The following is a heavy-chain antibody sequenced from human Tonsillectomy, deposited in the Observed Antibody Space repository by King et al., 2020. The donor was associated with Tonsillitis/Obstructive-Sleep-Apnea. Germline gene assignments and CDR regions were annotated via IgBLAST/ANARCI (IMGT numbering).Heavy chain of an antibody. CDR1: GFTFSSYA. CDR2: ISGSGGST. CDR3: AKRVQLERRKITMVQGVIITEDF. D-gene: IGHD3-10*01. Sequence: VQLVESGGGLVQPGGSLRLSCAASGFTFSSYAMSWVRQAPGKGLEWVSAISGSGGSTYYADSVKGRFTISRDNSKNTLYLQMDSLMAEDTAGYYCAKRVQLERRKITMVQGVIITEDFWGQGTLVTVSS. J-gene: IGHJ4*02. V-gene: IGHV3-23*04.